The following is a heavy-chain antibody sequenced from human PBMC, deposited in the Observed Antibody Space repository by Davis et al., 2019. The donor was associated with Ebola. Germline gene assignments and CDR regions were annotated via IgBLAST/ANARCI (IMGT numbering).Heavy chain of an antibody. V-gene: IGHV3-7*01. D-gene: IGHD3-9*01. Sequence: GGSLRLSCTASGFALSVYYMGWVRQAPGKGLEWVSNMKFDGSQTYYGDSVKGRFTTSRDNARDSLYLQMDSLRVEDTAIYYCARDAFSLSRYDTEDHWGQGTLVTVSS. J-gene: IGHJ4*02. CDR2: MKFDGSQT. CDR3: ARDAFSLSRYDTEDH. CDR1: GFALSVYY.